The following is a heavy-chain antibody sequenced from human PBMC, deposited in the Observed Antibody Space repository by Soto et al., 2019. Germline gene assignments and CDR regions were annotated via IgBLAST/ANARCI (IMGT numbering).Heavy chain of an antibody. D-gene: IGHD3-10*01. V-gene: IGHV1-18*01. CDR2: ISAYNGNT. Sequence: QVQLVQSGAEVKKPGASVKVSCKASGYTFTSYGISWVRQAPGQGLEWMGWISAYNGNTNYAQKLQGRVTMTTDPSTSTAYMELRSLRSDDTAVYYCARDPTTMVRGVNWFDPWGQGTLVTVSS. CDR1: GYTFTSYG. CDR3: ARDPTTMVRGVNWFDP. J-gene: IGHJ5*02.